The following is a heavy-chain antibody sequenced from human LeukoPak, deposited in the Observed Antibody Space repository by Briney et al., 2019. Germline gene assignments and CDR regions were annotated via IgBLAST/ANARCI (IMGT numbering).Heavy chain of an antibody. D-gene: IGHD5-18*01. Sequence: SETLSLTCTVSGYSISSGYYWGWIRQPPGKGLEWIGSIYHSGSTNYNPSLKSRVTISVDTSKNQFSLKVNSVTAADTAVYYCARRGYTYGWGWFDPLGPGNPGHRLL. CDR3: ARRGYTYGWGWFDP. J-gene: IGHJ5*02. V-gene: IGHV4-38-2*02. CDR2: IYHSGST. CDR1: GYSISSGYY.